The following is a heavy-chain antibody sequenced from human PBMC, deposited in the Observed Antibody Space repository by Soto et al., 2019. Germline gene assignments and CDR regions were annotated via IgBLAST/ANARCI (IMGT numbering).Heavy chain of an antibody. V-gene: IGHV1-8*01. D-gene: IGHD5-18*01. CDR3: ARVSTAMVLYYYYYYGMDV. Sequence: GASVKVSCKASGYIFTSYDINWVRQATGQGLEWMGWMNPNSGNTGYAQKFQGRVTMTRNTSISTAYMELSSLRSEDTTVYYCARVSTAMVLYYYYYYGMDVWGQGTTVTV. CDR2: MNPNSGNT. J-gene: IGHJ6*02. CDR1: GYIFTSYD.